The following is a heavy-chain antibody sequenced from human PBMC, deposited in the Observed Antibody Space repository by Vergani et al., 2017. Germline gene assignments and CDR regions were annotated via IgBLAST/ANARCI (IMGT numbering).Heavy chain of an antibody. CDR1: GGSISSGGYY. D-gene: IGHD3-16*01. V-gene: IGHV4-31*03. J-gene: IGHJ4*02. CDR2: IYYSGST. Sequence: QVQLQESGPGLVKPSQTLSLTCTVSGGSISSGGYYWSWNRQHPGKGLDWIGYIYYSGSTYYNPFLKSRVTISVDTSKNQFTLKLSSVTAADTAVYYCARVSLRGDFGNDYWGQGTLVTVSS. CDR3: ARVSLRGDFGNDY.